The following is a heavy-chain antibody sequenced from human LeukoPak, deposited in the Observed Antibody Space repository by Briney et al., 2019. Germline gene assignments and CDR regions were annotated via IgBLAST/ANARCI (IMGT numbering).Heavy chain of an antibody. D-gene: IGHD6-13*01. CDR2: INAGNSSR. CDR1: GYAFTSSG. Sequence: ASVTVSFNSAGYAFTSSGKHWNWLRQGPGHGREWVINAGNSSRTNYHTFQGRGTITRVTSASKAYMDLRSLRAEDTAGDYCARRYSNRWYAPFDYWGQGTLATVS. V-gene: IGHV1-3*01. J-gene: IGHJ4*02. CDR3: ARRYSNRWYAPFDY.